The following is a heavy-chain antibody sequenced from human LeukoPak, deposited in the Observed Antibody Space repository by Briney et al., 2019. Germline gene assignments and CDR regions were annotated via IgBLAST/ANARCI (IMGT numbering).Heavy chain of an antibody. CDR1: GFTFSSYA. D-gene: IGHD2-8*01. CDR3: AKHQLISYGMDV. V-gene: IGHV3-23*01. Sequence: GGSLRLSCAASGFTFSSYAMSWVRQAPGKGLEWVSAISGSGGSTYYADSVKGRFTISRDNSKNTLYLQMNSLRAEDTAVYWCAKHQLISYGMDVWGQGTTVTVSS. J-gene: IGHJ6*02. CDR2: ISGSGGST.